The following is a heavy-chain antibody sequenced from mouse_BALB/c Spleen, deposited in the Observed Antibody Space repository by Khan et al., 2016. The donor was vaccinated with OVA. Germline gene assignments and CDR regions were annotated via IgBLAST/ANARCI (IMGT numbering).Heavy chain of an antibody. D-gene: IGHD1-1*01. CDR2: ITSGGSYT. J-gene: IGHJ2*01. Sequence: EVELVESGGGLVKPGGSLRLSCEASGFTFSSYPMSWVRQTPEKRLEWVATITSGGSYTYYPDSVQGRFTISRDNAKNTLYLQMSSLKSEDTAIYYCTRDRNYYGSSFYFDYWGQGTTLTVSS. V-gene: IGHV5-6-4*01. CDR3: TRDRNYYGSSFYFDY. CDR1: GFTFSSYP.